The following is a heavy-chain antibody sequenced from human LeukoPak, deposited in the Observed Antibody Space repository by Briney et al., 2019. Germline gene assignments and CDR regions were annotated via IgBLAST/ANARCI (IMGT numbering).Heavy chain of an antibody. CDR1: GYTFTSYG. J-gene: IGHJ4*02. Sequence: ASVKVSCRASGYTFTSYGIGWVRQAPVQGLEWMGWISADKTNTNYAQNLQGRVTVTTDTSTSTAYMELRSLRSDDTAVYYCARRAAVVGPLYYFDNWGQGTLITVSS. D-gene: IGHD6-19*01. CDR3: ARRAAVVGPLYYFDN. CDR2: ISADKTNT. V-gene: IGHV1-18*01.